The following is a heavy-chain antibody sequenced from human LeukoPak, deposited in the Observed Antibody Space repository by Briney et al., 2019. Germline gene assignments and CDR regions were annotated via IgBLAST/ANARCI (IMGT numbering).Heavy chain of an antibody. D-gene: IGHD3-10*01. CDR2: IYYSGST. V-gene: IGHV4-4*02. CDR1: GGSISSSNW. Sequence: SGTLSLTCAVSGGSISSSNWWSWVRQPPGKGLEWIGYIYYSGSTYYNPSLKSRVTISVDTSKNQFSLKLSSVTAADTAVYYCAREASGSSDFDYWGQGTLVTVSS. CDR3: AREASGSSDFDY. J-gene: IGHJ4*02.